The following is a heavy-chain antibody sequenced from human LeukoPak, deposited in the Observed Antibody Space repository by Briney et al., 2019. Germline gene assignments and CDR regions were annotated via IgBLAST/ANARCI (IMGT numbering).Heavy chain of an antibody. Sequence: GGSLRLSCAASGFTFSSYDMHWVRQATGKGLEWVSATGTAGDTYYPGSVKGRFTISRENAKNSLYLQMNSLRAEDTAVYYCARDFPKYYDFWSGYHPTAGRGPSNWFDPWGQGTLVTVSS. J-gene: IGHJ5*02. CDR3: ARDFPKYYDFWSGYHPTAGRGPSNWFDP. CDR1: GFTFSSYD. V-gene: IGHV3-13*01. CDR2: TGTAGDT. D-gene: IGHD3-3*01.